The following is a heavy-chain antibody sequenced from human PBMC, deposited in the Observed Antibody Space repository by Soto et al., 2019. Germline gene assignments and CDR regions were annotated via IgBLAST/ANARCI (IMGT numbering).Heavy chain of an antibody. Sequence: QLQLQESGPGLVKPSETLSLTCTVSGGSISSSSYYWGWIRQPPGKGLEWIGSIYYSGSTYYNPSLKSRVPISVATSQNQFSLKLSSVTAADTAVYYCARHLPLCLSTSCLPPNWFDPWGQGTLVTVSS. CDR3: ARHLPLCLSTSCLPPNWFDP. J-gene: IGHJ5*02. CDR2: IYYSGST. D-gene: IGHD2-2*01. V-gene: IGHV4-39*01. CDR1: GGSISSSSYY.